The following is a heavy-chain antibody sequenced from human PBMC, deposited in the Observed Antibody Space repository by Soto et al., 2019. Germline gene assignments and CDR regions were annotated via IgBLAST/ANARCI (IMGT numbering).Heavy chain of an antibody. J-gene: IGHJ4*02. CDR3: AKTQTYYYDSSGYYTRYYFDY. D-gene: IGHD3-22*01. Sequence: GGSLRLSCAASGFTFSSYGMHWVRQAPGKGLEWVAVISYDGSNTYYADSVKGRFTISRDNSKNSLYLQMNSLRTEDTALYYCAKTQTYYYDSSGYYTRYYFDYWGQGTLVTVSS. CDR2: ISYDGSNT. V-gene: IGHV3-30*18. CDR1: GFTFSSYG.